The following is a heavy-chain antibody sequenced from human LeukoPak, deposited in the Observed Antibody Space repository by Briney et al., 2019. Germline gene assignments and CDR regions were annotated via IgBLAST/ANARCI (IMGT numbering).Heavy chain of an antibody. CDR2: IYYSGST. CDR1: GDSISSSNCY. J-gene: IGHJ4*02. V-gene: IGHV4-61*01. Sequence: PSETLSLTCTVSGDSISSSNCYWSWIRQPPGKGLEWIGYIYYSGSTNYNPSLKSRVTISVDTSKNQFSLKLSSVTAADTAVYYCARDLYYGSGSSWSQGTLVTVSS. D-gene: IGHD3-10*01. CDR3: ARDLYYGSGSS.